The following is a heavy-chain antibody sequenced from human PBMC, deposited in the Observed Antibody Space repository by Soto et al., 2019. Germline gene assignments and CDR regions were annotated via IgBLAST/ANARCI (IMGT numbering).Heavy chain of an antibody. CDR3: ARDRVLPTAIVVVRAANGDYYYYMGV. CDR2: INHRGST. D-gene: IGHD2-2*01. V-gene: IGHV4-34*01. J-gene: IGHJ6*03. Sequence: PSETLSLPCAVYGGPFSVYYWSWVRQPPGKGLEGIGEINHRGSTNYNPSLKSRVTISVDTSKNQFSLKLSSVTAADTSVYYCARDRVLPTAIVVVRAANGDYYYYMGVWGKGTTVTV. CDR1: GGPFSVYY.